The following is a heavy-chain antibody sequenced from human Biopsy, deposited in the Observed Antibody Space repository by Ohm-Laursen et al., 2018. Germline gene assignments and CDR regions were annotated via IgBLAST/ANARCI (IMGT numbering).Heavy chain of an antibody. J-gene: IGHJ5*02. D-gene: IGHD4-11*01. CDR2: IREHGNEE. CDR1: GITFNSDW. Sequence: SLRLSCTASGITFNSDWMSWVRRAPGKGLEWVAIIREHGNEEFYVDSVKGRFTISGDNARNSVYLQMNSLRAEDTAIYYCARGNGPSAWGQGTLVTVSS. CDR3: ARGNGPSA. V-gene: IGHV3-7*04.